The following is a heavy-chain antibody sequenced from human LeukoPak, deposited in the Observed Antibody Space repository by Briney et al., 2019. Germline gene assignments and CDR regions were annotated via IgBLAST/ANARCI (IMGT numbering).Heavy chain of an antibody. V-gene: IGHV3-53*01. CDR1: GFTFSSYS. Sequence: GGSLRLSCAASGFTFSSYSMNWVRQAPGKGLEWVSVIYSGGSTYYADSVKGRFTISRDNSKNTLYLQMNSLRAEDTAVYYRARDDSSGWEPYFDYWGQGTLVTVSS. CDR2: IYSGGST. D-gene: IGHD6-19*01. CDR3: ARDDSSGWEPYFDY. J-gene: IGHJ4*02.